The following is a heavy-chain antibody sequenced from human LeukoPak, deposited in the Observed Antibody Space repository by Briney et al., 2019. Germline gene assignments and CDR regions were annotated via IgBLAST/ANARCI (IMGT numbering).Heavy chain of an antibody. Sequence: GGSLRLSCVASGFTFRTYAMSWVRQAPGKGLEWVSGISGGGAGTNYEDSVKGRFAISRDNSKNTLYLQMNCLRAEDTAIYYCAKGSRIIVGSTGIDYWGQGTLVTVSS. CDR2: ISGGGAGT. D-gene: IGHD1-26*01. V-gene: IGHV3-23*01. J-gene: IGHJ4*02. CDR1: GFTFRTYA. CDR3: AKGSRIIVGSTGIDY.